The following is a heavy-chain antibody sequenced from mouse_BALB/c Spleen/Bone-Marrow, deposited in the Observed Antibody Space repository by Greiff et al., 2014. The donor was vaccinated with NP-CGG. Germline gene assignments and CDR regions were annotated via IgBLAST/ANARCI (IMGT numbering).Heavy chain of an antibody. CDR2: LDPSDSYT. J-gene: IGHJ4*01. CDR1: GYTFTSYW. V-gene: IGHV1S127*01. D-gene: IGHD4-1*01. Sequence: QVQLQQSGAELVKPGASVKMSCKASGYTFTSYWMHWVKQRPGQGLEWIGVLDPSDSYTTYNQKFKGKATLTVDTSSNTAYMQLSSLTSEDSAGYYCTRGANPYYYTMDYWGQGTSVTVSS. CDR3: TRGANPYYYTMDY.